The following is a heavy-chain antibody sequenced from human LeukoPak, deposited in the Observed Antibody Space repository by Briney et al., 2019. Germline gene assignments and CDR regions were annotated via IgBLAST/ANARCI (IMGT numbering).Heavy chain of an antibody. D-gene: IGHD6-19*01. J-gene: IGHJ6*02. CDR3: ARGTYSSGWYLQYYYYYGMDV. V-gene: IGHV4-34*01. CDR2: INHSGST. CDR1: GGSFSGYY. Sequence: RPSETLSLTCAVYGGSFSGYYWSWIRQPPGKGLEWIGEINHSGSTNYNPSLKSRVTISVDTSKNQFSLKLSSVTAADTAVYYCARGTYSSGWYLQYYYYYGMDVWGQGTTVTVSS.